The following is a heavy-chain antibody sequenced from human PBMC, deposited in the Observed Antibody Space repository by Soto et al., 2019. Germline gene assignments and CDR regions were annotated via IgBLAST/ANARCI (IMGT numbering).Heavy chain of an antibody. Sequence: SETLSLTCTVSGGSISSYYWSWIRQPPGKGLEWIGYIYYSGSTNYNPSLKSRVTISVDTSKNQFPLKLSSVTAADTAVYYCARSGVVVPAATKIYYYYYGMDVWGQGTTVTVSS. CDR1: GGSISSYY. J-gene: IGHJ6*02. D-gene: IGHD2-2*01. V-gene: IGHV4-59*01. CDR3: ARSGVVVPAATKIYYYYYGMDV. CDR2: IYYSGST.